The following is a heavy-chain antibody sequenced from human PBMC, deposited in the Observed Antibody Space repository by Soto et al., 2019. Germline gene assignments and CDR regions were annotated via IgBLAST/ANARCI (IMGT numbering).Heavy chain of an antibody. J-gene: IGHJ3*02. V-gene: IGHV4-59*01. CDR2: IYYSGST. D-gene: IGHD2-2*01. CDR1: GGSISSYY. Sequence: SETLSLTCTVSGGSISSYYWSWIRQPPGKGLEWIGYIYYSGSTNYNPSLKSRVTISVDTSKNQFSLKLSSVTAADTAVYYCARGGARDVVVPAAMQGAFDIWGQGTMVTVPS. CDR3: ARGGARDVVVPAAMQGAFDI.